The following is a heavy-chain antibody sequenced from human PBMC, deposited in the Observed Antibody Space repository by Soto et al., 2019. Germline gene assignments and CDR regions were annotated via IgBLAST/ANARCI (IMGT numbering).Heavy chain of an antibody. CDR3: ARVRVQLGDAFDI. V-gene: IGHV4-59*01. Sequence: QVQLQESGPGLVKPSETLSLTCTVSGGSISSYYWSWIRQPPGKGLEWIGYIYYSGSTNYNPSLKSRVTISVDTSKNQFSLKLSSVTAADTAVYYCARVRVQLGDAFDIWGQGTMVTVSS. J-gene: IGHJ3*02. CDR2: IYYSGST. CDR1: GGSISSYY. D-gene: IGHD1-1*01.